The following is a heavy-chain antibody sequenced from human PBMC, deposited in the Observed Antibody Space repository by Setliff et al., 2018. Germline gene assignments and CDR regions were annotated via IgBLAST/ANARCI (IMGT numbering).Heavy chain of an antibody. CDR2: ISSNGDRT. D-gene: IGHD3-16*02. V-gene: IGHV3-64*04. Sequence: PGGSLRLSCAASGLTFGTTSMHWARQAPGKGLEYVSAISSNGDRTYYGDSVKGRFTISRDNSKNTLYLQMNSLRAEDTAVYYCAKDPSWVNLGELSSPDYWGQGTQVTVSS. CDR3: AKDPSWVNLGELSSPDY. J-gene: IGHJ4*02. CDR1: GLTFGTTS.